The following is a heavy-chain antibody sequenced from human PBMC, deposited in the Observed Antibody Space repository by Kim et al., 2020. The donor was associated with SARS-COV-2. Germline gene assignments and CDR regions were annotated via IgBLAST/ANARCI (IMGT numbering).Heavy chain of an antibody. CDR3: ARESGSRDWFDP. Sequence: GGSLRLSCPASGFTFSSSEMNWVRQAPGKGLEWVSYIRSSTTAIYYADSVKGRFTTSRDNAKNSLFLQMNSLRAEDTAVYYCARESGSRDWFDPWGQGTLVTVSS. J-gene: IGHJ5*02. CDR1: GFTFSSSE. V-gene: IGHV3-48*03. D-gene: IGHD3-10*01. CDR2: IRSSTTAI.